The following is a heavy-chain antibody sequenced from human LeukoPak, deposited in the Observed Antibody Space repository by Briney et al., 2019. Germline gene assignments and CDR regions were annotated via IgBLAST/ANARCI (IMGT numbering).Heavy chain of an antibody. CDR3: ARVGVGATPFDY. Sequence: SETLSLACAVYGGSFSGYYWSWIRRPPGKGLEWIGEINHSGSTNYNPSLKSRVTISIDTSKNQFSLKLSSVTAADTAVYYCARVGVGATPFDYWGQGTLVTVSS. CDR1: GGSFSGYY. V-gene: IGHV4-34*01. J-gene: IGHJ4*02. CDR2: INHSGST. D-gene: IGHD1-26*01.